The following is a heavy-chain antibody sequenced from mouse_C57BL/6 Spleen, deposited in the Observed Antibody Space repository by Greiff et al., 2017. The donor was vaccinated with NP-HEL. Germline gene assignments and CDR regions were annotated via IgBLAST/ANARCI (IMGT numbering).Heavy chain of an antibody. CDR2: IHYDGSST. CDR1: GFTFSDYY. Sequence: EVKLMESEGGLVQPGSSMKLSCTASGFTFSDYYMAWVRQVPEKGLEWVANIHYDGSSTYYLDSLKSRFIISRDNAKNILYLQMSSLKSEDTATYYCARADFDYWGQGTTLTVSS. V-gene: IGHV5-16*01. CDR3: ARADFDY. J-gene: IGHJ2*01.